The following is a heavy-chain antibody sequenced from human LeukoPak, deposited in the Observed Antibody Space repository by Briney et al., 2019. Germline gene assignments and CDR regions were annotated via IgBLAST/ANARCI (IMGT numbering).Heavy chain of an antibody. J-gene: IGHJ4*02. V-gene: IGHV3-23*01. CDR2: ISGSGGST. D-gene: IGHD6-13*01. CDR1: GFTFSSYA. CDR3: AKEEARSWTLGVDY. Sequence: GGSLRLSCAASGFTFSSYAMSWVRQAPGKGLEWVSAISGSGGSTYYADSVKGRFTISRDNSKNTLHLQMNNLRAEDTAVYYCAKEEARSWTLGVDYWGQGTPVTVSS.